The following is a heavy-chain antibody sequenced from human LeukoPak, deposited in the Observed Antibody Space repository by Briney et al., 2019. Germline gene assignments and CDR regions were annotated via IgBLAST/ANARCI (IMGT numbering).Heavy chain of an antibody. J-gene: IGHJ4*02. V-gene: IGHV4-31*03. Sequence: SETLSLTCTVSGGSISSGSYYWSWIRQHPGKGLEWIGYIYYSGSTYYNPSLKSRVTISVDTSKNQFSLKLSSVTAADTAVYYCARVGGYSGYEVDYWGQGTLVTVSS. CDR3: ARVGGYSGYEVDY. D-gene: IGHD5-12*01. CDR2: IYYSGST. CDR1: GGSISSGSYY.